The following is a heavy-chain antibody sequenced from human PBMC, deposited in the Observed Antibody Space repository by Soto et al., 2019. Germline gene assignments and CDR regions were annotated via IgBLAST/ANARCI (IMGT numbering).Heavy chain of an antibody. CDR3: ATMGTPATGLFYFDY. D-gene: IGHD1-1*01. Sequence: QVQLQESGPGLVKPSQTLSLTCTVSGGSISSGNYYWSWIRQPPGKGLEWIGFISYSGSTYYNLSLKRRFTISVDTSKNQFSLNLNFVTAADTAVYYCATMGTPATGLFYFDYWGQGTLVTVSS. V-gene: IGHV4-30-4*01. J-gene: IGHJ4*02. CDR1: GGSISSGNYY. CDR2: ISYSGST.